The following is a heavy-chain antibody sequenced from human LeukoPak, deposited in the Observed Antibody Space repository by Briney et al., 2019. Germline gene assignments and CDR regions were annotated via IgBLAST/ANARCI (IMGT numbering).Heavy chain of an antibody. CDR3: ARHSDLRGDAFDI. D-gene: IGHD5/OR15-5a*01. V-gene: IGHV4-59*08. CDR2: IYYSGST. Sequence: PSETLSLTCTVSGGSISSYYWSWIRQPPGKGLEWIGYIYYSGSTNYNSSFKSRVTTSIDTSKNQFSLRLSSVTAADTAVYYCARHSDLRGDAFDIWGQGTMVTVSS. J-gene: IGHJ3*02. CDR1: GGSISSYY.